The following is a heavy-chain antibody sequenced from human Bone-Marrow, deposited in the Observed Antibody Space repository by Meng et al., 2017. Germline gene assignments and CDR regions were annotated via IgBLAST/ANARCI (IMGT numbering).Heavy chain of an antibody. D-gene: IGHD4-23*01. J-gene: IGHJ4*02. CDR3: ARVGLTVAFDY. Sequence: QVQLQQSGPGLVKPSQTLSLTCAISGDSVSSNSAAWNWIRQPPGKGLEWIGYIYYSGSTNYNPSLKSRVTMSVDTSKNQFSLKLSSVTAADTAVYYCARVGLTVAFDYWGRGTLVTSPQ. CDR1: GDSVSSNSAA. V-gene: IGHV4-61*01. CDR2: IYYSGST.